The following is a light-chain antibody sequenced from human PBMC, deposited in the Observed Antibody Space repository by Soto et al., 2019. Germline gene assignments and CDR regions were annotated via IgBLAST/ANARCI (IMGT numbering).Light chain of an antibody. J-gene: IGLJ1*01. V-gene: IGLV4-60*02. Sequence: QSVLTQSSSASASLGSSVSLTCTLSSGHSSYIIAWHQQQPGKAPRYLMKLEGSGSYNKGSGVPDRFSGSSSGADRYLTISHLQFEDEADYYCETWDSNTYVFGTGTKVTVL. CDR3: ETWDSNTYV. CDR1: SGHSSYI. CDR2: LEGSGSY.